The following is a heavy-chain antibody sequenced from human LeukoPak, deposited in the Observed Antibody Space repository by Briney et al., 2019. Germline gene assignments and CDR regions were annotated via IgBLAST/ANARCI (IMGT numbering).Heavy chain of an antibody. Sequence: SEPLTLTCVVSGGSISSSHWRSWVRQPPGKGLEWIGEIYHSGSSDYNPSLKSRDTISVDKSKNQFSLKLSSETAADTAVYYCARKADCSGGSCPTGAFDIWGQGTMVTVSS. J-gene: IGHJ3*02. V-gene: IGHV4-4*02. CDR1: GGSISSSHW. D-gene: IGHD2-15*01. CDR3: ARKADCSGGSCPTGAFDI. CDR2: IYHSGSS.